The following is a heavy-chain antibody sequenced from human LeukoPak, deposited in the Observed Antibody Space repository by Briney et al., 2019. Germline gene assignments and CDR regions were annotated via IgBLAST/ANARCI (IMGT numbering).Heavy chain of an antibody. V-gene: IGHV3-7*01. J-gene: IGHJ4*02. CDR2: IKQDGSEK. CDR1: GFTFSSYW. Sequence: GGSLRLSCAASGFTFSSYWMSWVRQAPGKGLEWVANIKQDGSEKYYVDSVKGRFTISRDNAKNSLYLQMNSLRAEDTAVYYCARGRPDRIKYQGVLVVVIALDYFDYWGQGTLVTVSS. D-gene: IGHD2-21*01. CDR3: ARGRPDRIKYQGVLVVVIALDYFDY.